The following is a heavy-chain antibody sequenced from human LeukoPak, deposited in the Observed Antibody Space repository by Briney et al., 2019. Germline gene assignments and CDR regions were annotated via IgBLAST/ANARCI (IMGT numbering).Heavy chain of an antibody. Sequence: PSETLSLTCTVSGFSISTYSGSWIRQPPGKGLEWVGYIYSSGGTDHNPPLKSRVTMSVDTSTHQLSLKLNSVTAADTAVYYCARAKRWENDAFDIWGQGTLVTVAS. J-gene: IGHJ3*02. CDR2: IYSSGGT. CDR1: GFSISTYS. V-gene: IGHV4-59*01. CDR3: ARAKRWENDAFDI. D-gene: IGHD1-26*01.